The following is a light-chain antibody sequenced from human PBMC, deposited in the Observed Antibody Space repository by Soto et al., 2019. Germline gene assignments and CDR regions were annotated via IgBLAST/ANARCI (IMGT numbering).Light chain of an antibody. V-gene: IGKV1-5*01. CDR1: QDISTY. Sequence: TQSPSSLSASVGDTVTISCRASQDISTYLAWYQQKPGKAPTLLIFGASSLHNGVPPRFAGSGSGSEFTLTINRLQPDDFATYSCQHVYSFPHTFGPGTKVEV. J-gene: IGKJ2*01. CDR3: QHVYSFPHT. CDR2: GAS.